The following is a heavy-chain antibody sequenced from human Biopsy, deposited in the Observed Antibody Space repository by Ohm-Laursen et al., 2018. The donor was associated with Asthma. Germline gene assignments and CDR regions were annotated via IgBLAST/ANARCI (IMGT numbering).Heavy chain of an antibody. J-gene: IGHJ6*02. V-gene: IGHV1-18*01. CDR1: GYTFSSAG. CDR3: ARAVDYSHYYGIDV. Sequence: EASVKVSCKTSGYTFSSAGITWVRQAPGQGLEWMGWISVYNGNTKVAQKLQDRVTMIIDTSTSTAYMELRSLRSDDTAVYFCARAVDYSHYYGIDVWGQGTTVTVS. D-gene: IGHD3-10*01. CDR2: ISVYNGNT.